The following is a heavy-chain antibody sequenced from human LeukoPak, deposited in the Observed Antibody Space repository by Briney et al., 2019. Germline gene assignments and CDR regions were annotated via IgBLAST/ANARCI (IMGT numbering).Heavy chain of an antibody. D-gene: IGHD3-22*01. V-gene: IGHV3-48*03. J-gene: IGHJ4*02. CDR3: AREGGVDYFDSGAYEPTGGY. Sequence: RSGGSLRLSCAASGFTFSSYEMHWVRQAPGKGLEWVSYISSSGSTIYYADSVKGRFTISRDNAKNSLYLQMNSLRAEDTAVYYCAREGGVDYFDSGAYEPTGGYWGQGTLVTVSS. CDR2: ISSSGSTI. CDR1: GFTFSSYE.